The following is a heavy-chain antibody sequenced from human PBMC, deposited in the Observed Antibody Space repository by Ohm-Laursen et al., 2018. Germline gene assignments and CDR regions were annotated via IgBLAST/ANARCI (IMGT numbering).Heavy chain of an antibody. J-gene: IGHJ6*02. V-gene: IGHV4-31*03. CDR2: IYYSGST. CDR3: ARDNGYCSSTSCRYYYYGMDV. CDR1: GGSISSGGYY. D-gene: IGHD2-2*03. Sequence: SDTLSLTCTVSGGSISSGGYYWSWIRQHPGKGLEWIGYIYYSGSTYYNPSLKSRVTISVDTSKNQFSLKLSSVTAADTAVYYCARDNGYCSSTSCRYYYYGMDVWGQGTTVTVSS.